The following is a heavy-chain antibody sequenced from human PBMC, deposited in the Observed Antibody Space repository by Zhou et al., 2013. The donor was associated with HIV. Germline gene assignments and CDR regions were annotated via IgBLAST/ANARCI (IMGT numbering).Heavy chain of an antibody. CDR2: ISAYNGNT. D-gene: IGHD3-22*01. CDR1: GGTFSSFA. J-gene: IGHJ4*02. CDR3: AREGYYYDSSGYYSGYFDY. V-gene: IGHV1-18*01. Sequence: QVHLVQSGAEVKKPGSSVKVSCKASGGTFSSFAISWVRQAPGQGLEWMGWISAYNGNTNYAQKLQGRVTMTTDTSTSTAYMELRSLRSDDTAVYYCAREGYYYDSSGYYSGYFDYWGQGTLVTVSS.